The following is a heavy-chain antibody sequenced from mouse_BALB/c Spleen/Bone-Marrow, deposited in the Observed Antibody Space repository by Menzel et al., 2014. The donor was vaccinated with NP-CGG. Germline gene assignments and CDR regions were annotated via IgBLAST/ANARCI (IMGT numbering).Heavy chain of an antibody. J-gene: IGHJ4*01. CDR1: GFTFSDYY. CDR2: ISNGGGST. Sequence: EVKLMESGGGLVQPGGSLKLSCATSGFTFSDYYMYWVRQTPEKRLEWVAYISNGGGSTYYPDTVKGRFTISRDNAKNTLYLQMSRLKSEDTAMYYCARGGFYYGMDYWGQGTSVTVSS. CDR3: ARGGFYYGMDY. V-gene: IGHV5-12*02.